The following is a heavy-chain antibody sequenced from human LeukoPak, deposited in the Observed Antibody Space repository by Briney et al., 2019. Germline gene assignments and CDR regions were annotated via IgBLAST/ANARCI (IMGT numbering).Heavy chain of an antibody. J-gene: IGHJ4*02. Sequence: ASVKVSCKASGYTFTGYYMHWVRQAPGQGLEWMGWINPNSGGTNYAQKFQGRVTMTRDTSISTAYMELSRLRSDDTAVYYCARDPGGGVCGGYDTGYWGQGTLVTVSS. CDR3: ARDPGGGVCGGYDTGY. D-gene: IGHD5-12*01. CDR2: INPNSGGT. V-gene: IGHV1-2*02. CDR1: GYTFTGYY.